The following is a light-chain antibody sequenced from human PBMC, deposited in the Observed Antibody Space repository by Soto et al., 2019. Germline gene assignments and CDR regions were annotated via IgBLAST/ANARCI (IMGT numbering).Light chain of an antibody. V-gene: IGKV3-11*01. CDR2: DAS. Sequence: EIVLTQSPATLSLSPGERATLSCRASQSVSSYLAWYQQKPGQAPRLLIYDASNRATGIPARFSGSGSGTDFTLTISSLEPEDFAVYYCQQRSNWPRAFGQGTLLEI. CDR1: QSVSSY. CDR3: QQRSNWPRA. J-gene: IGKJ5*01.